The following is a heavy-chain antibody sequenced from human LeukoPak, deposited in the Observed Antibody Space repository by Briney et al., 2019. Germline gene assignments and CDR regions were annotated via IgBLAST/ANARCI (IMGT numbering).Heavy chain of an antibody. CDR2: IRPDGRET. CDR1: GFTFTNHW. D-gene: IGHD3-22*01. CDR3: ARDVTMTFDY. J-gene: IGHJ4*02. V-gene: IGHV3-74*01. Sequence: PGGSLRLSCAASGFTFTNHWMHWVRQAPGKGLVWVSRIRPDGRETNHADSVKGRFTISRDNAKNTLYLQMNSLGAEDTAVYYCARDVTMTFDYWGQGTLVTVSS.